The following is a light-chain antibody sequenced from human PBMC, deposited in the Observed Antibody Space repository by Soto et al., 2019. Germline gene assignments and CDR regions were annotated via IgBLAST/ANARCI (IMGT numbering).Light chain of an antibody. CDR3: QQYGSSLPHT. Sequence: EIVLTQSPGTLSLSPGERATLSCRASQSVSSRYLAWYQHKPGQAPRLLIYGASSRATGIPDRISGSGSGKDVTLTISRLEPEDFAVYYCQQYGSSLPHTFGQGTKLEIK. CDR2: GAS. V-gene: IGKV3-20*01. CDR1: QSVSSRY. J-gene: IGKJ2*01.